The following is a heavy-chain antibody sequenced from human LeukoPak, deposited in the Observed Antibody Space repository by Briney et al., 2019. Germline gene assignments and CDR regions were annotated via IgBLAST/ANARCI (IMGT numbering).Heavy chain of an antibody. D-gene: IGHD1-26*01. V-gene: IGHV1-2*02. CDR3: ARGSGSYFLSNYFDY. J-gene: IGHJ4*02. CDR1: GYTFTGYY. CDR2: INPNSGGT. Sequence: ASVKVSCKASGYTFTGYYMHWVRQAPGQGLEWMGWINPNSGGTNYAQKFQGRVTMTRDTSISTAYMELSRLRSDDTAVYYCARGSGSYFLSNYFDYWGQGTLVTVSS.